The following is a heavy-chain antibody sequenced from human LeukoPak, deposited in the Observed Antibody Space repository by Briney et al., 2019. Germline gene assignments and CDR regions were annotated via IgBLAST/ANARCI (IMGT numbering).Heavy chain of an antibody. D-gene: IGHD6-19*01. CDR1: GFTFSSYW. CDR2: IKQDGCEK. V-gene: IGHV3-7*01. J-gene: IGHJ6*03. Sequence: GGSLRLSCAASGFTFSSYWMSWVRQAPGKGLEWVANIKQDGCEKYYVDSVKGRFTISRDNAKNSLYLQMNSLRAEDTAVYYCARIENSSGWFGTSYYYYYMDVWGKGTTVTISS. CDR3: ARIENSSGWFGTSYYYYYMDV.